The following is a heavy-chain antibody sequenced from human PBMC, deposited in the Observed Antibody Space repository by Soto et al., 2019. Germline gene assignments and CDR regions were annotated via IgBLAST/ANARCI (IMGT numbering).Heavy chain of an antibody. CDR2: ISSNGGST. J-gene: IGHJ4*02. CDR3: ARGDCSSTSCYARICDD. Sequence: EVQLVESGGGLVQPGGSLRLSCAASGFTFSSYAMHWVRQAPGKGLEYVSAISSNGGSTYYANSAKGRFTISRDNSMNTLYLKMGSLSAEDMAVYYCARGDCSSTSCYARICDDWGQGTLCTVSS. CDR1: GFTFSSYA. V-gene: IGHV3-64*01. D-gene: IGHD2-2*01.